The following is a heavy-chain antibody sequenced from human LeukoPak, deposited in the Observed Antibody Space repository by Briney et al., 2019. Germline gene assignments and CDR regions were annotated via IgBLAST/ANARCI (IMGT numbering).Heavy chain of an antibody. J-gene: IGHJ6*03. CDR3: AIGPGYMDV. CDR2: ISGTSAYI. V-gene: IGHV3-21*06. Sequence: PGGPLRLSCNASEFNGFSFSSYTMNWVRQAPGKGLEWVSSISGTSAYIYYGSSVRGRFTISRDTAKNSLLLQMDRLRAEDTAIYYCAIGPGYMDVWGSGTTVTVSS. CDR1: EFNGFSFSSYT.